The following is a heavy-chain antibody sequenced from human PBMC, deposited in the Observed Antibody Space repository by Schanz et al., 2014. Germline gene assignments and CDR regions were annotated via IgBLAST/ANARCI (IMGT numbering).Heavy chain of an antibody. CDR1: GITLSGYG. D-gene: IGHD2-2*03. CDR3: ARALRHGYCNVVGCQNGGWFDI. CDR2: ISFDGRNT. J-gene: IGHJ4*02. Sequence: VQLLESGGGLVQPGGSLRLSCAASGITLSGYGLHWVRQAPGKGLEWVGFISFDGRNTGYAHSVKGRFTISRDNSKNTVNLQMNSLRAEDTAVYYCARALRHGYCNVVGCQNGGWFDIWGQGTLVIVSS. V-gene: IGHV3-30*03.